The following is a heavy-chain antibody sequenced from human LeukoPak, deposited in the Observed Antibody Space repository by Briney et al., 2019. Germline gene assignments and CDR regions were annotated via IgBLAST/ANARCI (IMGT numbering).Heavy chain of an antibody. D-gene: IGHD3-3*01. Sequence: ASVRVSCKVSGYSVTELSMQWVRQAPGKGLECLGGFDPEEAKMVYAQKFQGRVTMTEDTSTDTAYMELRGLTSEDTAVYYCATRSGDFWSGYVDWGKGPLVAVSS. J-gene: IGHJ4*02. CDR1: GYSVTELS. CDR2: FDPEEAKM. CDR3: ATRSGDFWSGYVD. V-gene: IGHV1-24*01.